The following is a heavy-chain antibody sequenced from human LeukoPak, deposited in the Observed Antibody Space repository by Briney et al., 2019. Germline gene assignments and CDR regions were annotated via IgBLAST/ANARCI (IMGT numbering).Heavy chain of an antibody. CDR3: VKSYYDILTGYSPLGGYFDY. CDR1: GFTFSSHA. D-gene: IGHD3-9*01. J-gene: IGHJ4*02. V-gene: IGHV3-64D*06. CDR2: ISSNGGST. Sequence: GGSLRLSCSASGFTFSSHAMHWVRQAPGKGLEYVSAISSNGGSTYYADSVKGRFTISRDNSKNTLYLQMSSLRAEDTAVYYCVKSYYDILTGYSPLGGYFDYWGQGTLVTVSS.